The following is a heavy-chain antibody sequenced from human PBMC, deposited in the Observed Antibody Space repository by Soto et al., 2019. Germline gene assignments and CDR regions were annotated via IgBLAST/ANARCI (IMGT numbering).Heavy chain of an antibody. J-gene: IGHJ5*02. CDR3: AADPRYYFWSGYYTGGWFDP. D-gene: IGHD3-3*01. V-gene: IGHV1-58*01. Sequence: ASVKVSCKASGFTFTSSAVQWVRQARGQRLEWIGWIVVGSGNTNYAQKFQERVTITRDMSTSTAYMELSSLRSEDTAVYYCAADPRYYFWSGYYTGGWFDPWGQGTLVTVSS. CDR2: IVVGSGNT. CDR1: GFTFTSSA.